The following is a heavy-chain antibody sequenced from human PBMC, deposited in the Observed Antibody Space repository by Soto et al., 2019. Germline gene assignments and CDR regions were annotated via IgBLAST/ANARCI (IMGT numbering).Heavy chain of an antibody. CDR2: MNPNSGNT. CDR1: GYTFTSYD. D-gene: IGHD3-3*01. V-gene: IGHV1-8*01. J-gene: IGHJ6*02. CDR3: ARGYLSDYDFWSGSLSGDYYGMDV. Sequence: GASVKVYCKASGYTFTSYDINWVRQATGQGLEWMGWMNPNSGNTGYAQKFQGRVTMTRNTSISTAYMELSSLRSEDTAVYYCARGYLSDYDFWSGSLSGDYYGMDVWGQGTTVTVSS.